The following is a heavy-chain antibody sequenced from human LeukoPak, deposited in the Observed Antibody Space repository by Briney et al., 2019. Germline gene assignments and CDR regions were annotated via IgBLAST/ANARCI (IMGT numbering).Heavy chain of an antibody. CDR2: IKQDGSEK. CDR3: ARDGRYYDSSGYDY. J-gene: IGHJ4*02. D-gene: IGHD3-22*01. CDR1: GFTVSSNY. Sequence: PGGSLRLSCAASGFTVSSNYMSWVRQAPGKGLEWVANIKQDGSEKYYVDSVKGRFTISRDNAKNSLYLQMNSLRAEDTAVYYCARDGRYYDSSGYDYWGQGTLVTVSS. V-gene: IGHV3-7*01.